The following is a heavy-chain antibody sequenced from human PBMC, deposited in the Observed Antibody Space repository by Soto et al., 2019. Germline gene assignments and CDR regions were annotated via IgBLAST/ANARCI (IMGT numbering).Heavy chain of an antibody. V-gene: IGHV1-3*01. Sequence: QVQLVQSGAEVKKPGASVKVSCKASGYTFTSYAMHWVRQAPGQRLEWMGWINAGNGNTKYSQKFQGRVTITRVTSASTAYMELSSLRSEDTAVYYCARVVGSSGRSVTTDYWGQGTLVTVSS. CDR3: ARVVGSSGRSVTTDY. J-gene: IGHJ4*02. CDR2: INAGNGNT. D-gene: IGHD4-17*01. CDR1: GYTFTSYA.